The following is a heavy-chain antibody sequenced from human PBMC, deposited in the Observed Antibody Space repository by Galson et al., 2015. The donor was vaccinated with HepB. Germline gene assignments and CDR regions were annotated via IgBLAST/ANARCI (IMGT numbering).Heavy chain of an antibody. CDR1: GFTFSDYA. Sequence: SLRLSCAASGFTFSDYAIHWVRQGLGRGLEHVSGINSDGGKTVYANSVKGRFTISRDTSKKTVYLQMGSLRPEDMGVYFCARDVWFGESADWYFDLWGRGTLVTVSS. CDR2: INSDGGKT. J-gene: IGHJ2*01. V-gene: IGHV3-64*01. D-gene: IGHD3-10*01. CDR3: ARDVWFGESADWYFDL.